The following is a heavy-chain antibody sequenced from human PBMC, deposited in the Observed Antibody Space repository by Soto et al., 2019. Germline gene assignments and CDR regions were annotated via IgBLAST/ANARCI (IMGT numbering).Heavy chain of an antibody. J-gene: IGHJ6*02. CDR3: AREGYSSSIMDV. D-gene: IGHD6-6*01. CDR1: GGSFSGYY. V-gene: IGHV4-34*01. CDR2: INHSGST. Sequence: SETLSLTCAVYGGSFSGYYWSWIRQPPGKGLEWIGEINHSGSTNYNPSLKSRVTISVDTSENQFSLKLSSVTAADTAVYYCAREGYSSSIMDVWGQGTTVTVSS.